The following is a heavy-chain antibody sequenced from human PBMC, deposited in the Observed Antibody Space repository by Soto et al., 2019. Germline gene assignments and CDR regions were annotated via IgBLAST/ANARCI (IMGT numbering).Heavy chain of an antibody. CDR2: IWYDGTQK. J-gene: IGHJ4*02. D-gene: IGHD4-17*01. CDR3: ARAGGTTVTGLWHFDS. V-gene: IGHV3-33*01. Sequence: GGSLRLSCEASGFTFNTYSMHWVRQPPGKGLEWLAAIWYDGTQKYYADSVKGRFIISRDNSKKTLYLEMNSLRAEDTAVYYCARAGGTTVTGLWHFDSWGQGTLVTVSS. CDR1: GFTFNTYS.